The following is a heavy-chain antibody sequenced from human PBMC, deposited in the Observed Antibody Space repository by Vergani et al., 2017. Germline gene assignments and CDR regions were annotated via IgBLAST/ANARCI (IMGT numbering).Heavy chain of an antibody. V-gene: IGHV4-59*12. D-gene: IGHD2-2*01. CDR2: IYYSGST. CDR3: ARAGEYCSSTSCYWWGYYYYGMDV. Sequence: QVQLQESGPGLVKPSETLSLTCTVSGGSISSYYWSWIRQPPGKGLEWIGYIYYSGSTYYNPSLKGRVTISVDTSKNQFSLKLRSVTAADTAVYYCARAGEYCSSTSCYWWGYYYYGMDVWGQGTTVTVSS. J-gene: IGHJ6*02. CDR1: GGSISSYY.